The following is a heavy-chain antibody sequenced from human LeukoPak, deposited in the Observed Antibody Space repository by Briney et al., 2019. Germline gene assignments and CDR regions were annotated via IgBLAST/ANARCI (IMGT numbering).Heavy chain of an antibody. CDR2: IIPILGIA. V-gene: IGHV1-69*04. Sequence: ASVKVSCTASVGTFSSYAISWVRQAPGQGVEWMGRIIPILGIANYTQKFQGRVTITADKSTSTAYMELSSLRSEDTAVYYCARDTSGWHHYWGQGTLVTVSS. J-gene: IGHJ4*02. CDR3: ARDTSGWHHY. CDR1: VGTFSSYA. D-gene: IGHD6-19*01.